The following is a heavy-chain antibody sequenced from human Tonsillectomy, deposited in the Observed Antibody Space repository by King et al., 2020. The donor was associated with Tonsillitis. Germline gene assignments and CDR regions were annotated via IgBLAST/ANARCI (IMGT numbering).Heavy chain of an antibody. CDR2: ISNDGSNE. D-gene: IGHD3-3*01. CDR3: AREAFDFWSGYEEYYFDN. CDR1: GFTLSHYA. V-gene: IGHV3-30-3*01. J-gene: IGHJ4*02. Sequence: VQLVESGGGVVQPGRSLRLSCAASGFTLSHYAMHWVRQAPGKGLEWVAVISNDGSNEYYTDSVKGRFIISRDNSKNTLSLQMNSLRNEDTAVYYCAREAFDFWSGYEEYYFDNWVQG.